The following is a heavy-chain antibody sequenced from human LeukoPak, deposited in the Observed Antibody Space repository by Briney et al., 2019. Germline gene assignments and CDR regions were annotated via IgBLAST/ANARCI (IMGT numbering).Heavy chain of an antibody. CDR3: ASSYYYDSSGYYYPYYFDY. CDR2: ISAYNGNT. J-gene: IGHJ4*02. D-gene: IGHD3-22*01. CDR1: GYTFTSYG. V-gene: IGHV1-18*01. Sequence: ASVKVSCKASGYTFTSYGISWVRQAPGQGLEWMGWISAYNGNTNYAQKLQGRVTMTTDTSTSTAYMELRSLRSDDTAVYYCASSYYYDSSGYYYPYYFDYWGQGTLVTVSS.